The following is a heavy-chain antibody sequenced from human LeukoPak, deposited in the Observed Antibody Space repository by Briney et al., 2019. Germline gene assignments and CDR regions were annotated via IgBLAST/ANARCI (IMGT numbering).Heavy chain of an antibody. CDR3: AKDPRASGSYGPGQH. Sequence: PSETLSLTCTVSGGSISSYYWSWIRQPPGKGLEWIGHIYYSGSTNYNPSLKSRVTISVDTSKNQFSLKLSSVTAADTAVYYCAKDPRASGSYGPGQHWGQGTLVTVSS. CDR1: GGSISSYY. V-gene: IGHV4-59*01. D-gene: IGHD1-26*01. CDR2: IYYSGST. J-gene: IGHJ1*01.